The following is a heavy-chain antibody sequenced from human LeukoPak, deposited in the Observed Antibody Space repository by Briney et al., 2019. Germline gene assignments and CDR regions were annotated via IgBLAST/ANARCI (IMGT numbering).Heavy chain of an antibody. CDR3: ARGLQQLVRGFNYYFMDV. CDR1: GFTFSSYS. CDR2: ITRSSSSI. J-gene: IGHJ6*03. D-gene: IGHD6-13*01. V-gene: IGHV3-48*01. Sequence: RGSLRLSCAASGFTFSSYSMNWVRQAPGKGLEWVSYITRSSSSIYYAYYVRGRFTISRDNAENSLYLQMNSLRAEDTAVYYCARGLQQLVRGFNYYFMDVWGKGTTVTVSS.